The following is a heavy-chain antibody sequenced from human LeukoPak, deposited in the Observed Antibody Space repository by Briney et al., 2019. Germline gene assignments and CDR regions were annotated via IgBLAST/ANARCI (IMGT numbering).Heavy chain of an antibody. D-gene: IGHD2-2*01. CDR2: INHSGST. Sequence: SETLSLTCAVYGGSFSGYYWSWIRQPPGKGLEWIGEINHSGSTNYNPSLKSRVTISVDTSKNQFSLKLSSVTAADTAVYYCARGCRYCSSTSCQYYFDYLGQGALVTVSS. V-gene: IGHV4-34*01. J-gene: IGHJ4*02. CDR1: GGSFSGYY. CDR3: ARGCRYCSSTSCQYYFDY.